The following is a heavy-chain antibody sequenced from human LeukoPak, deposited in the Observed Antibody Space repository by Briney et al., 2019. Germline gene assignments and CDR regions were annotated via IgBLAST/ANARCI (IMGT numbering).Heavy chain of an antibody. CDR2: ISGSGGST. J-gene: IGHJ4*02. CDR1: GFTFSSYA. V-gene: IGHV3-23*01. CDR3: AKQLRPYDSSGYYYDY. Sequence: PGRSLRLSCAASGFTFSSYAMSWVRQAPGKGLEWVSAISGSGGSTYYADSVKGRFTISRDNSKNTLYLQMNSLRAEDTAVYYCAKQLRPYDSSGYYYDYWGQGTLVTVSS. D-gene: IGHD3-22*01.